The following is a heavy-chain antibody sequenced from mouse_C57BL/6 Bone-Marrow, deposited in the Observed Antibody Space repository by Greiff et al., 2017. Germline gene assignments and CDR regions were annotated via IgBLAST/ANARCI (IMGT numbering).Heavy chain of an antibody. CDR3: ARGSPFAY. CDR2: ISSGSSTI. J-gene: IGHJ3*01. Sequence: EVKLVESGGGLVKPGASLKLSCAASGFTFSDYGMHWVRQAPEKGLEWVAYISSGSSTIYYADTVKGRFTISRDNAKNTLFLQMTSLRSEDTAMYYCARGSPFAYWGQGTLVTVSA. CDR1: GFTFSDYG. V-gene: IGHV5-17*01.